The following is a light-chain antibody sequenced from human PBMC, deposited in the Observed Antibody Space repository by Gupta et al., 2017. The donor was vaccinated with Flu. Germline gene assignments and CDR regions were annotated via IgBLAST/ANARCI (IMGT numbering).Light chain of an antibody. J-gene: IGKJ4*01. V-gene: IGKV2D-29*01. CDR1: QSLLHSDGKTY. CDR3: RRAMQFPFT. Sequence: VTPGQPASISCKSSQSLLHSDGKTYLFWHMQNPGQPPHLLNYEVSNACAALPDRFSGSASGTDFTLKISRVDADDVGIYYCRRAMQFPFTFGGGTKVEIK. CDR2: EVS.